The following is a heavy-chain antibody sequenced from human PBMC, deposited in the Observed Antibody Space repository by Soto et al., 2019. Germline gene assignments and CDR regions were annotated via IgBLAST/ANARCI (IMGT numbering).Heavy chain of an antibody. CDR1: GYTFTSYG. CDR3: ARGTCGYETPDY. CDR2: ISAYHGNT. J-gene: IGHJ4*02. V-gene: IGHV1-18*01. Sequence: ASAKVSCKASGYTFTSYGISWVRQAPGQGIEWMGWISAYHGNTNSAQKLQGRVTMNTDTSKSTAYMELRRLRSDDTAVYYCARGTCGYETPDYWGQGTLVTVSS. D-gene: IGHD5-12*01.